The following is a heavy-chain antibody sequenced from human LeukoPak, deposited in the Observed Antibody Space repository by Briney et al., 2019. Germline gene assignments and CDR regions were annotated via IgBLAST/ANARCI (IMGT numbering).Heavy chain of an antibody. D-gene: IGHD2-15*01. CDR3: ARGYCSGGSCYSAAFDI. CDR1: GGSVSSGSYY. Sequence: SETLSLTCTVSGGSVSSGSYYWSWIRQPPGTGLEWIGYIYYSGGTNYNPSLKSRVTISVDTSKNQFSLKLSSVTAADTAVYYCARGYCSGGSCYSAAFDIWGQGTMVTVSS. V-gene: IGHV4-61*01. CDR2: IYYSGGT. J-gene: IGHJ3*02.